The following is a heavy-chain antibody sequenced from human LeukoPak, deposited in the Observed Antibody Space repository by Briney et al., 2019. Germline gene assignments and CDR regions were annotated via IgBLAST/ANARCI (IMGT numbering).Heavy chain of an antibody. CDR2: IIPIFGTA. D-gene: IGHD5-18*01. CDR1: GGTFSSYA. V-gene: IGHV1-69*13. J-gene: IGHJ4*01. CDR3: ARGRSARWVDTGSYFDY. Sequence: ASVKLSCKASGGTFSSYAISWVRQAPGQGLEWMGGIIPIFGTANYAQKFQGRVTITADESTSTAYMELSSLRSEDTSVYYGARGRSARWVDTGSYFDYWGQGTLVNVSS.